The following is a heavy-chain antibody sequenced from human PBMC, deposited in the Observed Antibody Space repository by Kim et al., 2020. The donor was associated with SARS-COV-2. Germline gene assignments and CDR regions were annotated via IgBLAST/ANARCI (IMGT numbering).Heavy chain of an antibody. CDR2: ST. Sequence: STYYNPSLKSRVTISVDTSKNQFSLKLSSVTAADTAVYYCARLVYGGVDYWGQGTLVTVSS. CDR3: ARLVYGGVDY. J-gene: IGHJ4*02. D-gene: IGHD3-10*01. V-gene: IGHV4-39*01.